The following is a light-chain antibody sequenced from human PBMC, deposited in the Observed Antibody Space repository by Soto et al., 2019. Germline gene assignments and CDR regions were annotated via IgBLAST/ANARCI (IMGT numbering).Light chain of an antibody. CDR1: QGIRND. J-gene: IGKJ1*01. V-gene: IGKV1-6*01. CDR2: GAS. CDR3: QQYENYWT. Sequence: AIQMTQSPSSLSASVGDRVTITCRASQGIRNDLGWYQQKSGKAPKLLIYGASSLQSGVPSRFSGSGSGTEFTLTISSLQPEDFAVYYCQQYENYWTFGQGTKVDIK.